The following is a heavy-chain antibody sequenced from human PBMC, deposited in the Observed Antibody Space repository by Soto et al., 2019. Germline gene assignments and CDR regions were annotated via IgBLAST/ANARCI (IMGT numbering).Heavy chain of an antibody. CDR1: GFTFSSYW. Sequence: GSLRLSCAASGFTFSSYWMHWVRQAPGKGLVWVSRINGDGGSTSYADSVKGRFTISRDNAKNTLYLQMNSLRAEDTAVYYCARDGSWRGSSWYRDYYYAMDVWGQGTTVTVSS. CDR3: ARDGSWRGSSWYRDYYYAMDV. J-gene: IGHJ6*02. V-gene: IGHV3-74*01. CDR2: INGDGGST. D-gene: IGHD6-13*01.